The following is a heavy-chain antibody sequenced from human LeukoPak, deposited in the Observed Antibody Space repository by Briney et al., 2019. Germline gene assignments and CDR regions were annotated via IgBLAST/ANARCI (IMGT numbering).Heavy chain of an antibody. CDR3: AKDPYYYDSSGYYNFDY. CDR1: GFTFSSYG. D-gene: IGHD3-22*01. CDR2: IRYDGSNK. Sequence: GGSLRLSCAAPGFTFSSYGMHWVRQAPGKGLEWVAFIRYDGSNKYYADSVKGRFTISRDNSKNTLYLQMNRLRAEDTAVYYCAKDPYYYDSSGYYNFDYWGQGTLVTVSS. V-gene: IGHV3-30*02. J-gene: IGHJ4*02.